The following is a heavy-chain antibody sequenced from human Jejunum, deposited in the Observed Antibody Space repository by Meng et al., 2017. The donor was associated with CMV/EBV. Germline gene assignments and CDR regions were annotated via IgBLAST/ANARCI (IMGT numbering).Heavy chain of an antibody. CDR2: IYYSGST. CDR1: NSGSYY. D-gene: IGHD2-2*01. V-gene: IGHV4-61*01. J-gene: IGHJ2*01. Sequence: NSGSYYWTWLRQPPGKGLEWIGYIYYSGSTNYNPSLKSRVTVSLDTSKNQFSLKMNSVTAADTAVYYCARAGRDCSSTSCSNWYFDLWGRGTLVTVSS. CDR3: ARAGRDCSSTSCSNWYFDL.